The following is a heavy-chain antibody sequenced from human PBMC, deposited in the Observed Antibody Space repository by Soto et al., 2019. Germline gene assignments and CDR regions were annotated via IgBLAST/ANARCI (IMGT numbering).Heavy chain of an antibody. Sequence: SETLSLTCTVSGGSISSYYWSWIRQPPGKGLEWIGEINHSGSTNYNPSLKSRVTISVDTSKNQFSLKLSSVTAADTAVYYCARGRVAATRLYYYYYGMDVWGQGTTVTVSS. D-gene: IGHD2-15*01. CDR1: GGSISSYY. J-gene: IGHJ6*02. CDR3: ARGRVAATRLYYYYYGMDV. CDR2: INHSGST. V-gene: IGHV4-34*01.